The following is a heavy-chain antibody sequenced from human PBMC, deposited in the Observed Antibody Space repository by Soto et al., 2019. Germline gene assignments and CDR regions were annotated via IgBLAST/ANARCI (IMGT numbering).Heavy chain of an antibody. J-gene: IGHJ5*02. V-gene: IGHV1-69*13. CDR2: IIPIFGTA. CDR3: ARGGLAAAGKLWFDP. CDR1: GGTFSSYA. D-gene: IGHD6-13*01. Sequence: ASVKVSCKASGGTFSSYAISWVRQAPGQGLEWMGGIIPIFGTANYAQKFQGRVTITADESTSTAYMELSSLRSEDTAVYYCARGGLAAAGKLWFDPWGQGTMVTVSS.